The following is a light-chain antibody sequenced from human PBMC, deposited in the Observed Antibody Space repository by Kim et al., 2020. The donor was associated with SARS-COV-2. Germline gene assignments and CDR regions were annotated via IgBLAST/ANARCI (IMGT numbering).Light chain of an antibody. CDR3: LQYNSYPYT. J-gene: IGKJ2*01. Sequence: DIQVTQSPSTLSASVGDRVTITCRASQSVTNRLAWYQQKPGKAPKFLIFKASVLESGVPSRFSGSGSGTEFTLTISGLQPDDFASYYCLQYNSYPYTFGQGTKLEI. CDR1: QSVTNR. V-gene: IGKV1-5*03. CDR2: KAS.